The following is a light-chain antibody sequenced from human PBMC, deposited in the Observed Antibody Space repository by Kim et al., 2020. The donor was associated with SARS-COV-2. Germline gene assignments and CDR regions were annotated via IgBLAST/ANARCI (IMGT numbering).Light chain of an antibody. CDR2: GAS. Sequence: SASVGDRVTSTCRASQDITNYLAWFQQAPGKAPKRLIYGASILQSGVPSSFSGSGSGTSFTLTITSLQPEDFATYYCQQYYNYPRTFGQGTKLEI. J-gene: IGKJ2*01. CDR3: QQYYNYPRT. V-gene: IGKV1-16*01. CDR1: QDITNY.